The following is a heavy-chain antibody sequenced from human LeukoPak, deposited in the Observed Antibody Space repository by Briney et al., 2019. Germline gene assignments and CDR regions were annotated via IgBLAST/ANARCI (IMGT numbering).Heavy chain of an antibody. J-gene: IGHJ4*02. CDR1: GFTFSNYA. CDR3: AKDQGIAVAGHHFDY. D-gene: IGHD6-19*01. CDR2: LSGTTGST. V-gene: IGHV3-23*01. Sequence: GGSLRLSCAASGFTFSNYAMSWVRQAPGKGLEWVSGLSGTTGSTYYADSVKGRFTISRDNSENMLYLQMNSLRAEDTAVYYCAKDQGIAVAGHHFDYWGQGTLVTVSS.